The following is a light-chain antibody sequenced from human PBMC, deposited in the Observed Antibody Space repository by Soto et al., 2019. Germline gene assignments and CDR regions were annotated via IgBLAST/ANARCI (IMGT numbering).Light chain of an antibody. V-gene: IGKV1-5*03. CDR2: KAS. J-gene: IGKJ1*01. CDR3: QQYNAFPWP. Sequence: DIQMTQSPSTPSASVGDRVTITCRASQSISSWLAWYQQKPGKAPKLLIYKASSLESGVPSRFSGSGSGTEFTLTISSLQPDDFATYYCQQYNAFPWPFGQGTKVDIK. CDR1: QSISSW.